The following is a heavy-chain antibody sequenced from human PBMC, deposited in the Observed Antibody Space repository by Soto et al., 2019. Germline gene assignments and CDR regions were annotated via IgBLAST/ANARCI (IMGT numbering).Heavy chain of an antibody. CDR1: GGSISSYY. CDR3: ARHSSGWYKGWFDP. V-gene: IGHV4-59*01. J-gene: IGHJ5*02. Sequence: SETLSLTCTVSGGSISSYYWSWIRQPPGKGLEWIGYIYYSGSTNYNPSLKSRVTISVDTSKNQFSLKLSSVTAADTAVYYCARHSSGWYKGWFDPWGQGTLVTVSS. D-gene: IGHD6-19*01. CDR2: IYYSGST.